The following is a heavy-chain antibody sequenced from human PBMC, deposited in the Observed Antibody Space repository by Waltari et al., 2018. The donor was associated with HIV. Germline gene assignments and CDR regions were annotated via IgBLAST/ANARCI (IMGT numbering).Heavy chain of an antibody. CDR1: GYSFTSYW. CDR2: IYPGDSDT. V-gene: IGHV5-51*01. Sequence: EVQLVQSGAEVKKTGESLKISCTGSGYSFTSYWLGWVRQMPGKGLEWMGIIYPGDSDTRYSPSFQGQVTISADKSISTAYLQWSSLKASDTAMYYCARQRYSYGSYYYYYGMDVWGQGTTVTVSS. J-gene: IGHJ6*02. D-gene: IGHD5-18*01. CDR3: ARQRYSYGSYYYYYGMDV.